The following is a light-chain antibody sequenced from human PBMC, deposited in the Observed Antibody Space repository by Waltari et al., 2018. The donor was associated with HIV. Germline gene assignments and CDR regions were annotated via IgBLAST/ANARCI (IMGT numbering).Light chain of an antibody. CDR3: CSYGGSSTWV. CDR2: EAV. Sequence: QSALTQPASVSGSPGQSITISCTGTSSDVGNYNLVSWYQQYPGKAPKLMIYEAVKRPSGVSNRISASKSGNTASLTTSGLQAEDEADYYCCSYGGSSTWVFGGGTKLTVL. CDR1: SSDVGNYNL. J-gene: IGLJ3*02. V-gene: IGLV2-23*01.